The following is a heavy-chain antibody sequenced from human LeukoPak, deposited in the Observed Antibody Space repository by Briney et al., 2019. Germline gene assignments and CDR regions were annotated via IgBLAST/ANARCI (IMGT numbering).Heavy chain of an antibody. CDR3: ARGGYSSRWYWADDDAFDI. V-gene: IGHV4-31*03. CDR1: GGSISSGGYY. J-gene: IGHJ3*02. Sequence: SETLSLTCTVSGGSISSGGYYWSWIRQHPGKGLEWIGYIYYSGSTYYNPSLKGRVTISVDTSKNQFSLKLSSVTAADTAVYYCARGGYSSRWYWADDDAFDIWGQGTMVTVSS. CDR2: IYYSGST. D-gene: IGHD6-13*01.